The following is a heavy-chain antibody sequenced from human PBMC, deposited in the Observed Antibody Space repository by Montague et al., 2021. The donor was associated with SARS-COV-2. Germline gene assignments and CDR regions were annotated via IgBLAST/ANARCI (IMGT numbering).Heavy chain of an antibody. CDR2: TYLSGFT. V-gene: IGHV4-4*02. D-gene: IGHD4-23*01. J-gene: IGHJ4*02. CDR3: ASGRLVNRGFDY. Sequence: SETLSLTCVVSDVSLSSSTWWSWVRQSPGKGLACVGETYLSGFTXYNPSVKSRVTISLDDSRSQFSLRLTSVTAAHTSVYFCASGRLVNRGFDYWGQGALVSVSS. CDR1: DVSLSSSTW.